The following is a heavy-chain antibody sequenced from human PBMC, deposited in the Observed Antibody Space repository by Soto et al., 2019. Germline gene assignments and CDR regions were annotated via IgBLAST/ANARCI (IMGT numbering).Heavy chain of an antibody. J-gene: IGHJ3*01. Sequence: QVQLVQSGAEVKKPGSSVKVSCKASGGTFSSYAISWVRQAPGQGLEWMGGIIPIFGTANYAQKFQGRVTITAAESTNTANRELSSLGSEDTDVYCCASQLVGATRPGTLDAFARRGQGTMVTVS. V-gene: IGHV1-69*19. CDR1: GGTFSSYA. D-gene: IGHD1-26*01. CDR2: IIPIFGTA. CDR3: ASQLVGATRPGTLDAFAR.